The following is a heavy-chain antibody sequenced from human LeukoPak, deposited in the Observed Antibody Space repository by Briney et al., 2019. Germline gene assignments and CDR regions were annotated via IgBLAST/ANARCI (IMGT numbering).Heavy chain of an antibody. CDR3: AKDQRYYYDSSGYFDY. Sequence: SGGSLRLSCTVSGFTVSSNSMSWVRQAPGKGLEWVSFIYSDNTHYSDSVKGRFTISRDNSKNTLYLQMNSLRAEDTAVYYCAKDQRYYYDSSGYFDYWGQGTLVTVSS. J-gene: IGHJ4*02. V-gene: IGHV3-66*03. CDR2: IYSDNT. CDR1: GFTVSSNS. D-gene: IGHD3-22*01.